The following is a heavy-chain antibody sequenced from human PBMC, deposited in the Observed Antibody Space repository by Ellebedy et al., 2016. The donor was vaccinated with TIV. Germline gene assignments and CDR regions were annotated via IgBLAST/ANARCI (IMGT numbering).Heavy chain of an antibody. CDR3: ARGAYFTVTDNSLIDY. CDR2: ISYDGSEK. Sequence: GGSLRLSXEASGFSFSAYAMHWVRQAPGKGLEWVAVISYDGSEKNYADSVKGRLTISRENSRNTLYLQMNSLRPEDTAVYYCARGAYFTVTDNSLIDYWGQGTLVTVSS. D-gene: IGHD2-21*01. CDR1: GFSFSAYA. J-gene: IGHJ4*02. V-gene: IGHV3-30*03.